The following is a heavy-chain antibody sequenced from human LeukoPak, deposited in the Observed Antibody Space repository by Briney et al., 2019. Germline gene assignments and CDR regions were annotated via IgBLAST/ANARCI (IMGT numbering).Heavy chain of an antibody. CDR1: GFTFSSYA. Sequence: PGGSLRLSCAASGFTFSSYAMSWVRRAPGKGLEWVGRIKSKTDGGTTDYAAPVKGRFTISRDDSKNTLFLQMNSLKTGDTAVYYCTTHLPYNYWGQGTLVTVSS. D-gene: IGHD1-14*01. J-gene: IGHJ4*02. V-gene: IGHV3-15*01. CDR3: TTHLPYNY. CDR2: IKSKTDGGTT.